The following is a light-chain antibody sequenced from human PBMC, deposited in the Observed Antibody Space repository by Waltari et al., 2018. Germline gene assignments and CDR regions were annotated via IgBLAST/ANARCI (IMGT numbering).Light chain of an antibody. CDR2: DNN. J-gene: IGLJ6*01. CDR3: GAWDSSLSAHV. Sequence: QSVLTQPPSVSAAPGQKVTISCSGSSSNIGRSYVSWYQQVPGTAPKLLIYDNNNLPSWVSDRFSGSKSGTSASLAITGLQTGDEADYYCGAWDSSLSAHVFGSGTKLTVL. CDR1: SSNIGRSY. V-gene: IGLV1-51*01.